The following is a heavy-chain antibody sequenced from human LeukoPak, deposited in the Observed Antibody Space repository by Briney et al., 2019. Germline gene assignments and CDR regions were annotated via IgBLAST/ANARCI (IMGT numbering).Heavy chain of an antibody. J-gene: IGHJ5*02. V-gene: IGHV4-34*01. CDR1: GGSFSGYY. CDR2: INHSGST. Sequence: SETLSLTCAVYGGSFSGYYWSWIRQPPGKGLEWIGEINHSGSTNYNPSLKSRVTISVDTSKNQFSLKLSSVTAADTAVYYCASVRVVAAKVPNWFDPWGQGTLVTVSS. D-gene: IGHD2-15*01. CDR3: ASVRVVAAKVPNWFDP.